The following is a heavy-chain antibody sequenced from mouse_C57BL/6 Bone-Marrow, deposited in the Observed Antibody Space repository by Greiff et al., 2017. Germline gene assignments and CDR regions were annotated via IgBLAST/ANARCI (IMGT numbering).Heavy chain of an antibody. CDR3: TTGDYYGSSLAWFAY. D-gene: IGHD1-1*01. Sequence: EVQLVESGAELVRPGASVKLSCTASGFNIKDDYMHWVKQRPEQGLEWIGWIDPENGDTDYASKFQGKATITADTSSNTAYLQLSSLTSEDTAVYYCTTGDYYGSSLAWFAYWGQGTLVTVSA. J-gene: IGHJ3*01. CDR2: IDPENGDT. V-gene: IGHV14-4*01. CDR1: GFNIKDDY.